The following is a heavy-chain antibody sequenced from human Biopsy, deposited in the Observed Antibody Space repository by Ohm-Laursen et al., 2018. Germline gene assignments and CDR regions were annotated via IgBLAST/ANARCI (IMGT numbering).Heavy chain of an antibody. CDR1: GGSIGGYH. Sequence: GTLSLTCAVSGGSIGGYHWSWIRKSPGKGLEWLAYISYTGGITSNPSLNGRATMSLDTSKNQFSLRLIYVTEADTAVYYSAGMPHFDYWGQGILVTVSS. D-gene: IGHD2-2*01. J-gene: IGHJ4*02. V-gene: IGHV4-59*01. CDR3: AGMPHFDY. CDR2: ISYTGGI.